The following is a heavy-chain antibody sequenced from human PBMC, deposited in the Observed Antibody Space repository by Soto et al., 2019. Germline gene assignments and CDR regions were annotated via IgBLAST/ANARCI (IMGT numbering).Heavy chain of an antibody. CDR1: GGSISSSY. D-gene: IGHD4-4*01. J-gene: IGHJ4*02. CDR2: VYYSGST. CDR3: ATYANYNHY. Sequence: SETLSLTCTVSGGSISSSYWSWIRQPPGKGLEWIGYVYYSGSTNYNPSLKSRVTISVDTSKNQSSLKLNSVTAADTAVYYCATYANYNHYWGQGTLVTVSS. V-gene: IGHV4-59*01.